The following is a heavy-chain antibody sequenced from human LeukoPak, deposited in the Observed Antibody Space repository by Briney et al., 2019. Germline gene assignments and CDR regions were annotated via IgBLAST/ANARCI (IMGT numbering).Heavy chain of an antibody. J-gene: IGHJ4*02. CDR1: GFTLTNYA. D-gene: IGHD6-6*01. V-gene: IGHV3-30*04. CDR2: FLSDGRSQ. Sequence: GGSLRLSCAASGFTLTNYAIHWVRHAPGKGVEWVAVFLSDGRSQYYAKSVKGRFTISRDNSNNALYLQMDSLRAEDTAVYYCANWIGSSSRDYWGQGTLVTVSS. CDR3: ANWIGSSSRDY.